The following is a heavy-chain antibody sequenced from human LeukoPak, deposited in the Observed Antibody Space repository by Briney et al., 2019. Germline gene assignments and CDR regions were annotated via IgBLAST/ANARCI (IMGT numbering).Heavy chain of an antibody. CDR2: ISSSGSTI. CDR3: AILGGYMDV. D-gene: IGHD2-15*01. V-gene: IGHV3-48*03. J-gene: IGHJ6*03. Sequence: GGSLRLSCAASGLTFSSYEMNWVRQAPGKGLEWVSYISSSGSTIYYADSVKGRFTISRDNAKNSLYLQMNSLRAEDTAVYYCAILGGYMDVWGKGTTVTVSS. CDR1: GLTFSSYE.